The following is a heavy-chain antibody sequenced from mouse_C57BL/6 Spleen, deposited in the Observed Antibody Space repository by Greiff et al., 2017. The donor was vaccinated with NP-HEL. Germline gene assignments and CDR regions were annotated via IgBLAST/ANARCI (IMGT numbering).Heavy chain of an antibody. CDR1: GYTFTSYW. CDR2: IHPNSGST. CDR3: ARSGGSSLDY. Sequence: QVQLQQPGAELVKPGASVKLSCKASGYTFTSYWMHWVKQRPGQGLEWIGMIHPNSGSTNYNEKFKGKATLTVDKSSSTAYMQLSSLTSEDSAVYCCARSGGSSLDYWGQGTTLTVSS. V-gene: IGHV1-64*01. J-gene: IGHJ2*01. D-gene: IGHD1-1*01.